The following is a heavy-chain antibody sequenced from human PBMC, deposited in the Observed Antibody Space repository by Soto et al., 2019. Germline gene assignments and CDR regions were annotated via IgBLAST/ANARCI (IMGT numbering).Heavy chain of an antibody. Sequence: QVQLVESGGGVVQPGRSLRLSCAASGFSFRSYAMHWVRQAPGKGLEWVAVISYDGSNKYYADSVEGRFTISRDNSKIKVYLKMNSLRPEDAALYYCARDSMDYGDSRGGGWFDPWGQGTLVTVSS. CDR1: GFSFRSYA. CDR3: ARDSMDYGDSRGGGWFDP. CDR2: ISYDGSNK. V-gene: IGHV3-30*14. D-gene: IGHD4-17*01. J-gene: IGHJ5*02.